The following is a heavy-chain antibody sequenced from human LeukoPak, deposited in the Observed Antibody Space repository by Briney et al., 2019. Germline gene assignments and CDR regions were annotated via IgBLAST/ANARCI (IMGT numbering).Heavy chain of an antibody. CDR2: IDTSGST. CDR3: ARDYYGSGIYDY. D-gene: IGHD3-10*01. J-gene: IGHJ4*02. Sequence: SGTLSLTRTVSGGSISSYYWSWIRQPAGKGLEWIGRIDTSGSTNYNPSLKSRVTISAVKSKNQFSLKLSSVTAADTAVYYCARDYYGSGIYDYWGQGTLVTVSS. V-gene: IGHV4-4*07. CDR1: GGSISSYY.